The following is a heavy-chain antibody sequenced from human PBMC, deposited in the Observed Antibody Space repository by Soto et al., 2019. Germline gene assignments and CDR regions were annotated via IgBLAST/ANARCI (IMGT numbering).Heavy chain of an antibody. Sequence: QVQLVQSGAEVKKPGSSVKVSCKASGGTFSSYTISWVRQAPGQGLEWMGRIIPILGIANYAQKFQGRVTITADKSTSTAYMELSSLRSEDTAVYYCARELRCYDSSGRDYYGMDVWGQGTTVTVSS. J-gene: IGHJ6*02. CDR3: ARELRCYDSSGRDYYGMDV. D-gene: IGHD3-22*01. CDR2: IIPILGIA. CDR1: GGTFSSYT. V-gene: IGHV1-69*08.